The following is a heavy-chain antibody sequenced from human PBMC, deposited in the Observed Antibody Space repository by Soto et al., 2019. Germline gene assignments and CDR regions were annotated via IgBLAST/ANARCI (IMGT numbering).Heavy chain of an antibody. D-gene: IGHD3-9*01. V-gene: IGHV5-51*01. CDR3: ASREDYHILTGPFDY. CDR1: GYSFTSYW. J-gene: IGHJ4*02. CDR2: NYLWDSYT. Sequence: ESLKIAFKGSGYSFTSYWLGWVRQIPGKGLGGRGSNYLWDSYTRYSPSCQGQVNISDDKSISTAYLQWSSLKASDTAMYYCASREDYHILTGPFDYWGQGTLVTVSS.